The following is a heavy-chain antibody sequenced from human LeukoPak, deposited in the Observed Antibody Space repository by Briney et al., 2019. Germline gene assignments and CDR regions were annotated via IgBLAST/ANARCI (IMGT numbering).Heavy chain of an antibody. CDR3: ARDAGILTGYPFRY. Sequence: ASVKVSCKASSYTFTSYGISWVRQAPGQGLEWMGWISAYNGNTNYAQKLQGRVTMTTDTSTSTAYMELRSVRSDDTAVYYCARDAGILTGYPFRYWGQGTLVTVSS. J-gene: IGHJ4*02. V-gene: IGHV1-18*01. CDR1: SYTFTSYG. D-gene: IGHD3-9*01. CDR2: ISAYNGNT.